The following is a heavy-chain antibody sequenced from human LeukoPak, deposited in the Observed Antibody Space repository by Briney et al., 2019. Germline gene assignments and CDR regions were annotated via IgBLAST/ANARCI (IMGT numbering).Heavy chain of an antibody. V-gene: IGHV3-9*01. CDR2: ISWNSGNI. D-gene: IGHD3-10*01. J-gene: IGHJ5*02. CDR3: SRDLPRTSGP. CDR1: GFTFNDYA. Sequence: PGGSLRLSCAASGFTFNDYAMHWVRQAPGKGLEWVSGISWNSGNIDYADSVKGRFTISRDNAKNSLYLQLNSLGPEDTAIYYCSRDLPRTSGPWGQGTLVTVSS.